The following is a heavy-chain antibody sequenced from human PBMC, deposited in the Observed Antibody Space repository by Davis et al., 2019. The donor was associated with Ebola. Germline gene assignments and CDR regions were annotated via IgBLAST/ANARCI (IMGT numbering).Heavy chain of an antibody. CDR2: ISYDGSNK. CDR1: GFTFSSYG. Sequence: GESLKISCAASGFTFSSYGMHWVRQAPGKGLEWVAVISYDGSNKYYADSVKGRFTISRDNSKNSLYLQMNSLRAEDTAVYYCARHIVVVPAAMFYYNYGMDVWGQGTTVTVSS. J-gene: IGHJ6*02. V-gene: IGHV3-30*03. D-gene: IGHD2-2*01. CDR3: ARHIVVVPAAMFYYNYGMDV.